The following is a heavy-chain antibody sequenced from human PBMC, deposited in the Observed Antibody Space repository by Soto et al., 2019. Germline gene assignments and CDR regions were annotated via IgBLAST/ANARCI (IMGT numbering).Heavy chain of an antibody. CDR2: ISSSGSTI. D-gene: IGHD2-2*01. Sequence: GGSLRLSCAASGFTFSSYEMNWVRQAPGKGLEWVSYISSSGSTIYYADSVKGRFTISRDNAKNSLYLQMNSLRAEDTAVYYCARDDAYYYYYGMDVWGQGTTVTVS. CDR3: ARDDAYYYYYGMDV. V-gene: IGHV3-48*03. J-gene: IGHJ6*02. CDR1: GFTFSSYE.